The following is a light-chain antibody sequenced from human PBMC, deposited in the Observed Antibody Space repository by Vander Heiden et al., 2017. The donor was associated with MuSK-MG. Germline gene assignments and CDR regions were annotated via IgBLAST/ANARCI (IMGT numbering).Light chain of an antibody. CDR1: QGISSY. CDR2: AAS. J-gene: IGKJ5*01. Sequence: VRMTQSPSSFSASTGDTVTITCRASQGISSYLAWYQQKPGKAPKVLFYAASTLQSGVPSRFSGSGSGTDFTLTISCLQSEDFATYYCQQYYSYPFTFGQGTQLEIK. CDR3: QQYYSYPFT. V-gene: IGKV1-8*01.